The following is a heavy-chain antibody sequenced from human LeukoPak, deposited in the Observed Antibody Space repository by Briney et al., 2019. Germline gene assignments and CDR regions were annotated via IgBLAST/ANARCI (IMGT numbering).Heavy chain of an antibody. J-gene: IGHJ4*02. D-gene: IGHD2-8*01. V-gene: IGHV4-4*02. CDR1: GGSISNTNW. CDR2: ISLTGLT. Sequence: SGTLSLTCGVSGGSISNTNWWSWVRQPPGQGLEWIGEISLTGLTHYNPSLESRVTVSLDKSKNQLSLNLTSVPAADTAVCYCSRENGAFSPFGYWGQGTLVTVLS. CDR3: SRENGAFSPFGY.